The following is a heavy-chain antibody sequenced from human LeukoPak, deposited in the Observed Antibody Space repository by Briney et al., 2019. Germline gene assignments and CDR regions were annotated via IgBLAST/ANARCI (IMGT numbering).Heavy chain of an antibody. CDR1: GFTFSSYS. J-gene: IGHJ6*04. D-gene: IGHD3-10*02. CDR2: ISSSSSYI. Sequence: GGTLRLSCAASGFTFSSYSMNWVRQAAGKGLEWVSSISSSSSYIYYADSVKGRFTISRDNAKNSLYLQMNSLRAEDTAVYYCAELGITMIGCVWGKGTTVTISS. CDR3: AELGITMIGCV. V-gene: IGHV3-21*01.